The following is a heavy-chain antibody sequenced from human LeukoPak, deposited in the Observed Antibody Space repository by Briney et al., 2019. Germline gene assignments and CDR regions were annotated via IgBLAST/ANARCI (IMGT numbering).Heavy chain of an antibody. Sequence: SETLSLTCTVSSGSISTSNYYWGWVRQPPGKALEWIGNIFYSGSTYYSPSLKSRVTISLDTSRNQFSLKLNSVTAADTAVYYCARGPEWQGYWGQGTLVTVSS. CDR3: ARGPEWQGY. J-gene: IGHJ4*02. V-gene: IGHV4-39*07. CDR2: IFYSGST. CDR1: SGSISTSNYY. D-gene: IGHD3-3*01.